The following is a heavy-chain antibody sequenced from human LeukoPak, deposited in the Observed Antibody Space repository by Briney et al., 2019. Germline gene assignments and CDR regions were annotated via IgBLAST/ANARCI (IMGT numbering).Heavy chain of an antibody. CDR1: GFTFSRSW. Sequence: GGSLRLSCAASGFTFSRSWMSWVRQAPGKGLEWVANIKQDGSEEYYVDSVKGRFTISRDNAKNSLYLQMNSLRAEDTAVYYCAKDRYVGGAHWGQGTLVTVSS. CDR3: AKDRYVGGAH. D-gene: IGHD1-1*01. V-gene: IGHV3-7*03. CDR2: IKQDGSEE. J-gene: IGHJ4*02.